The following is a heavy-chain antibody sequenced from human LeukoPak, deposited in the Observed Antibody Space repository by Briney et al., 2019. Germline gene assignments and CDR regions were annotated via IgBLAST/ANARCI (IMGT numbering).Heavy chain of an antibody. J-gene: IGHJ5*02. D-gene: IGHD1-26*01. CDR1: RFQFIDYY. CDR2: ISSSGITI. Sequence: GSLRLSCAASRFQFIDYYMSWLRQAPGKGPEWVSYISSSGITIYYADSVKGRFTISRDNAQNSLYLQMSSLRAEDTAVYYCARDFGRTGTSYYVDRWGQGTLVTVSS. CDR3: ARDFGRTGTSYYVDR. V-gene: IGHV3-11*01.